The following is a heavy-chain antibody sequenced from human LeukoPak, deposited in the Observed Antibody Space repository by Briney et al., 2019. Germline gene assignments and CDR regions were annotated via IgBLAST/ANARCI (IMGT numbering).Heavy chain of an antibody. Sequence: SETLSLTCTVSGGSISSYYWSWIRQPPGKGLEWIGYIYYSGSTNYNPSLTSRVTISVDTSKNQFSLKLSSVTAADTAVYYGASSEWLFNFDDWGQGTPVTVSS. D-gene: IGHD3-3*01. CDR2: IYYSGST. CDR1: GGSISSYY. J-gene: IGHJ4*02. CDR3: ASSEWLFNFDD. V-gene: IGHV4-59*01.